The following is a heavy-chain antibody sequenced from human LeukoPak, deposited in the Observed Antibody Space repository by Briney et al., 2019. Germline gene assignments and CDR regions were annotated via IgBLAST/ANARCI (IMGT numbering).Heavy chain of an antibody. Sequence: GGSLRLSCAASGFTFSSYAMSWVRQAPGKGLEWVSAISGSGGSTYYADSVKGRFTISRDNSKNTLYLQMNSLIAEDTAVYYCAKVNDYGDYLDAFDIWGQARMVTVSS. CDR2: ISGSGGST. D-gene: IGHD4-17*01. CDR1: GFTFSSYA. V-gene: IGHV3-23*01. J-gene: IGHJ3*02. CDR3: AKVNDYGDYLDAFDI.